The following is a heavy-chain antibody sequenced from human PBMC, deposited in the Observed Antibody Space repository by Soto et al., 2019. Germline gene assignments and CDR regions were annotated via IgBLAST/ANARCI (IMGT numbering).Heavy chain of an antibody. CDR1: GYTFTSYG. V-gene: IGHV1-18*01. CDR3: ARVSSGWYYWFDP. Sequence: QVQLVQSGAEVKKPGASVKVSCKASGYTFTSYGISWVRQAPGQGLEWMGWISTNNGNTNYAQKLQGTVTMTTDTXTSTAYMELKRLRSDDTAVYDCARVSSGWYYWFDPWGQGTLVTVSS. CDR2: ISTNNGNT. D-gene: IGHD6-19*01. J-gene: IGHJ5*02.